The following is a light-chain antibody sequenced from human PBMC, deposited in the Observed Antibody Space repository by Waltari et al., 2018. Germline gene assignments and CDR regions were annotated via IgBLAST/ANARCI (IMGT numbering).Light chain of an antibody. CDR1: QHVLYRGNNKTY. J-gene: IGKJ4*01. CDR3: QQYYGIPLT. Sequence: DIVLTQSPDSLTVSLGARATINSKSSQHVLYRGNNKTYLARYQQKPGPPPKLLIYWASARESGVPDRFSGSGSGTDFTLTISSLQAEDVAIYYCQQYYGIPLTFGGGTKVEVK. V-gene: IGKV4-1*01. CDR2: WAS.